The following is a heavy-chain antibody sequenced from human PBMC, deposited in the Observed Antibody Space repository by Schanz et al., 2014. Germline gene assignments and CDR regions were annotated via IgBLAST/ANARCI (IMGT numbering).Heavy chain of an antibody. V-gene: IGHV3-30*04. CDR1: GFSFDDYT. D-gene: IGHD2-15*01. CDR3: ARDLAGGGNDV. CDR2: ISDDGSRR. Sequence: VQLVESGGGLVKPGGSLRLSCAASGFSFDDYTMHWVRQAPGKGLEWVAVISDDGSRRHYADFVTGRFTISRDNSKDTVYLQMNSLRAEDTAVYYCARDLAGGGNDVWGQGTLVTVSS. J-gene: IGHJ4*02.